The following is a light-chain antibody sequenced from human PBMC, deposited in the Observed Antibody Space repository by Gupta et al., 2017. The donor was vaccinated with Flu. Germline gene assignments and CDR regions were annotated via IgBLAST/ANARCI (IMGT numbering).Light chain of an antibody. CDR3: QQYNSYSPMYT. CDR2: KAS. Sequence: RVTITCRAIQSISSRLAWYQHKPGKGPNLLIYKASSLKSGVPARFSGSGSGTEFTLTISSLQPDDFATYFCQQYNSYSPMYTFGQGTKLEMK. V-gene: IGKV1-5*03. J-gene: IGKJ2*01. CDR1: QSISSR.